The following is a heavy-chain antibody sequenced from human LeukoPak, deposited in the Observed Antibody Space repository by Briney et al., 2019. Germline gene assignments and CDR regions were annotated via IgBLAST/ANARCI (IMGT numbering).Heavy chain of an antibody. CDR2: NNAGNGNT. V-gene: IGHV1-3*01. CDR3: ARVVGSYSEFDY. CDR1: GYTFTSYA. Sequence: ASVTDSCMASGYTFTSYAMHAVRQAPGQRVEWMGWNNAGNGNTKYSQKFQGRVTITRNTSASTAYMELSSLRSEDTAVYYCARVVGSYSEFDYWGQGTQVTVSS. J-gene: IGHJ4*02. D-gene: IGHD1-26*01.